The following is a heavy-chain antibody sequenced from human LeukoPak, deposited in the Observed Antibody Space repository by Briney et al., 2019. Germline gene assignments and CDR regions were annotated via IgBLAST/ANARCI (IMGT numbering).Heavy chain of an antibody. J-gene: IGHJ6*02. CDR1: GFSCADFG. D-gene: IGHD5-18*01. CDR2: LWNGGFDH. CDR3: ARDVETLLNRMDV. V-gene: IGHV3-33*01. Sequence: GGSLRLSCAASGFSCADFGMHWVRQAPGKGLEWVAVLWNGGFDHFYRDSVRGRFTISRDVSKNTLYLQMDGLSADDTAVYYCARDVETLLNRMDVWGQGTTVIVSS.